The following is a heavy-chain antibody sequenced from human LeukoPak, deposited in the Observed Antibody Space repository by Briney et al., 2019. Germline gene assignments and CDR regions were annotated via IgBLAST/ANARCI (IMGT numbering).Heavy chain of an antibody. J-gene: IGHJ6*02. D-gene: IGHD4-17*01. Sequence: QAGGSLRLSCAASGFTFSSYAMHWVRQAPGKGLEWVAVISYDGSNKYYADSVKGRFTISRDNSKNTLYLQMNSLRAEDTAVYYCARETTVTNYGMDVWGQGTTVTVSS. V-gene: IGHV3-30-3*01. CDR1: GFTFSSYA. CDR3: ARETTVTNYGMDV. CDR2: ISYDGSNK.